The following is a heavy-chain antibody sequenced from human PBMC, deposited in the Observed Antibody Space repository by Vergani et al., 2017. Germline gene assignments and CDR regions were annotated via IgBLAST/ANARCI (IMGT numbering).Heavy chain of an antibody. CDR2: IKQDGSEK. CDR1: GFTFSSYW. D-gene: IGHD5-24*01. Sequence: EVQLVESGGGLVQPGGSLRLSCAASGFTFSSYWMSWVRQAPGKGLEWVANIKQDGSEKYYVDSVKGRFTISRDNAKNSLYLQMNSLRAEDTAVYYCARDPGLMWLQYYYYYYMDVWGKGTTVTVSS. V-gene: IGHV3-7*01. J-gene: IGHJ6*03. CDR3: ARDPGLMWLQYYYYYYMDV.